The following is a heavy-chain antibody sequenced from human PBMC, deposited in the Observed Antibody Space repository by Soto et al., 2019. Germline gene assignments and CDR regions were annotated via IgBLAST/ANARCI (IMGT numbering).Heavy chain of an antibody. CDR1: GYTFTSYA. Sequence: QVQLVQSGAEVKKPGASVKVSCKASGYTFTSYAMHWVRQAPGQRLEWMGWINAGNGNTKYSQKFQGRVTITRDTSASTAYMELSSLRSEDTAVYYCARDVAAADYYDSSGSPAPYFDYWGQGTLVTVSS. J-gene: IGHJ4*02. CDR2: INAGNGNT. D-gene: IGHD3-22*01. V-gene: IGHV1-3*01. CDR3: ARDVAAADYYDSSGSPAPYFDY.